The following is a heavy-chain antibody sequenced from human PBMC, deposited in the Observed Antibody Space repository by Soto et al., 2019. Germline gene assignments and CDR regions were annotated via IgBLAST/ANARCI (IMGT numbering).Heavy chain of an antibody. CDR3: ARERYGDCNTGLDYYYYGMDV. Sequence: PSETLSLTCTVSGGSISSYYWSWIRQPPGKGLEWIGYIYYSGSTNYNPSLKSRVTISVDTSKNQFSLKLSSVTAADTAVYYCARERYGDCNTGLDYYYYGMDVWGQGTTVTVSS. CDR1: GGSISSYY. V-gene: IGHV4-59*01. CDR2: IYYSGST. D-gene: IGHD4-17*01. J-gene: IGHJ6*02.